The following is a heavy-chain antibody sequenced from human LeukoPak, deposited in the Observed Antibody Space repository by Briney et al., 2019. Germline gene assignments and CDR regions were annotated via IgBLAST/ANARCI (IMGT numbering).Heavy chain of an antibody. V-gene: IGHV3-64*01. CDR3: AKGSKAVLFTRDHYMDV. CDR1: GFTFSSYA. D-gene: IGHD6-19*01. J-gene: IGHJ6*03. Sequence: GGSLRLSCAASGFTFSSYAMHWVRQAPGKGLEYVSAISSNGGSTYYANSVKGRFTISRDNSKNTLYLQMNSLRAEDTAVYFCAKGSKAVLFTRDHYMDVWGKGTTVTISS. CDR2: ISSNGGST.